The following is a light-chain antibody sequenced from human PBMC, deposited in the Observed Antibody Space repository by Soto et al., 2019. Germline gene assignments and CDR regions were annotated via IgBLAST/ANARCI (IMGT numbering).Light chain of an antibody. CDR2: STS. Sequence: EIVLTQSPATLSLFPGERATLSCRASENIDYDLAWYQQRPGQPPRLLIFSTSTRATDVPTRFSGSRSGTEFTLTITGLQSEECRIYYCQQSKTWSPFGGAT. CDR1: ENIDYD. V-gene: IGKV3-15*01. J-gene: IGKJ4*01. CDR3: QQSKTWSP.